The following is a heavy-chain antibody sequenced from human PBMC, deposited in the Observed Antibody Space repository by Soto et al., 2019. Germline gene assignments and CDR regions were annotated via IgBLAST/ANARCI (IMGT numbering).Heavy chain of an antibody. Sequence: SETLSLTCTVSGGSISSGDYYWRWIRQTPGKGLEWIGYIYYSGNSYYNPSLKSRVTISVDTSKNQFSLRLSSVTAADTAVYYCARHRLEMDTINWFDTWGQGTLVTVS. D-gene: IGHD5-18*01. CDR1: GGSISSGDYY. V-gene: IGHV4-30-4*01. CDR2: IYYSGNS. J-gene: IGHJ5*02. CDR3: ARHRLEMDTINWFDT.